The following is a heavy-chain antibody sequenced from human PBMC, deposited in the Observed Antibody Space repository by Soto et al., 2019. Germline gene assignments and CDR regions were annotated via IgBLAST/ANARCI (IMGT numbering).Heavy chain of an antibody. Sequence: ASAKVSCKASGYTFTSYGIIWVRQAPGQGLEWMGWISAYNGNTNYAQKLQGRVTMTTDTSTSTAYKEQRRLRSDDTAVYYWARDSYYDSSGRNPYYFDYWGQGTLVTVSS. D-gene: IGHD3-22*01. CDR3: ARDSYYDSSGRNPYYFDY. CDR2: ISAYNGNT. J-gene: IGHJ4*02. CDR1: GYTFTSYG. V-gene: IGHV1-18*01.